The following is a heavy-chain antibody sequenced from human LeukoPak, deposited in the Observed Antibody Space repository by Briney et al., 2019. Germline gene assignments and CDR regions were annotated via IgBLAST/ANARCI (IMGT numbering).Heavy chain of an antibody. Sequence: PSETLSLTCTVSGGSISSHYWSWIRQPPGKGLEWIGYIYYSGSTNYNPPLKSRVTISVDTSKKQFSLDLRSVTAADTALYYCARHTSGWYGDSWGQGTLVTVSS. CDR2: IYYSGST. J-gene: IGHJ5*01. V-gene: IGHV4-59*08. D-gene: IGHD6-19*01. CDR1: GGSISSHY. CDR3: ARHTSGWYGDS.